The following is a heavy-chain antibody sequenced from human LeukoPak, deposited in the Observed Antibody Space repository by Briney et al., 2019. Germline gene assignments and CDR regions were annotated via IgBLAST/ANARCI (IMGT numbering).Heavy chain of an antibody. CDR2: IHHGVST. Sequence: SETLSLTCTVSSYSISRGYYWGWIRQSPGKGLEWIGNIHHGVSTSYNPSLKSRVTISLDMSKKQFSLKLNSVTAADTAVYYCVREGPVRFLEQIDYWGQGTLVTVSS. J-gene: IGHJ4*02. CDR1: SYSISRGYY. D-gene: IGHD3-3*01. V-gene: IGHV4-38-2*02. CDR3: VREGPVRFLEQIDY.